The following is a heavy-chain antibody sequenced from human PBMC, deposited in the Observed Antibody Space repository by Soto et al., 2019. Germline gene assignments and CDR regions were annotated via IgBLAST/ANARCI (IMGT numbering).Heavy chain of an antibody. D-gene: IGHD1-26*01. V-gene: IGHV3-15*07. CDR2: VKSKADGGSG. Sequence: PGGSLRLSCAASGFPFNNAWINWVRQVPGKGLEWVGRVKSKADGGSGDYAAPVKGRFVVSRDDSKDIVYLQMNSLKIEDTGVYYCTTDSRTTLPEIRFDYWGNGTQVPVSS. J-gene: IGHJ4*01. CDR3: TTDSRTTLPEIRFDY. CDR1: GFPFNNAW.